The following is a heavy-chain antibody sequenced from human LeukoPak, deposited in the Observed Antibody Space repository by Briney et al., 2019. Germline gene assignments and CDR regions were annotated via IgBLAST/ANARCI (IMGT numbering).Heavy chain of an antibody. V-gene: IGHV4-30-2*01. CDR1: GGSISSGGYS. CDR2: IYHSGST. CDR3: ARDRVGGFDY. D-gene: IGHD4-23*01. J-gene: IGHJ4*02. Sequence: PSQTLSLTCAVSGGSISSGGYSWSWIRQPPGKGLEWIGYIYHSGSTYYNPSLKSRVTMSVDRSKNQFSLKLSSVTAADTAVYYCARDRVGGFDYWGQGTLVTVSS.